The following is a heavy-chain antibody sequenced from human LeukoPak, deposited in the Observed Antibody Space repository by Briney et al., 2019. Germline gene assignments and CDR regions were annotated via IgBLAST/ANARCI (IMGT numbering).Heavy chain of an antibody. V-gene: IGHV5-51*01. Sequence: GESLKISCKGSGYIFTTYWIGWVRQMPGKGLEWMGIIYPGDSDTRYSPSFQGQVTISADKSIDTAYLQWSSLKASDTAIYYCARGGRFCSTTNCYAAYWGRGTLVSVSS. J-gene: IGHJ4*02. CDR1: GYIFTTYW. D-gene: IGHD2-2*01. CDR2: IYPGDSDT. CDR3: ARGGRFCSTTNCYAAY.